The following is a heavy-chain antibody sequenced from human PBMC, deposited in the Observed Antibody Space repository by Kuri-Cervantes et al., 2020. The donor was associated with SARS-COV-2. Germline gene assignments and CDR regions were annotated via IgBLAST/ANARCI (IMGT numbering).Heavy chain of an antibody. CDR3: ATNSYYYDSSAYYYS. Sequence: GESLKISCAASGFTFSSYAMSWVRQAPGKGLEWVSAISGSGGSTYYADSVKGRFTISRDNSKNTLYLQMNSLRAEDTAVYYCATNSYYYDSSAYYYSWGQGTLVTVSS. CDR1: GFTFSSYA. J-gene: IGHJ4*02. D-gene: IGHD3-22*01. V-gene: IGHV3-23*01. CDR2: ISGSGGST.